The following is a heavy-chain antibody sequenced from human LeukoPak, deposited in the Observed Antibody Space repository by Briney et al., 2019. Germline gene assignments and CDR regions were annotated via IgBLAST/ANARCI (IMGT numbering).Heavy chain of an antibody. CDR2: INTDGSST. V-gene: IGHV3-74*01. Sequence: GGSLRLSCAASGFTFSSYWMHWVRQAPGKGLVWVSRINTDGSSTSCADSVKGRFTISRDNAKNTLYLQMNSLRAEDTAVYYCACLTGTHFDYWGQGTLVTVSS. CDR3: ACLTGTHFDY. J-gene: IGHJ4*02. CDR1: GFTFSSYW. D-gene: IGHD1-20*01.